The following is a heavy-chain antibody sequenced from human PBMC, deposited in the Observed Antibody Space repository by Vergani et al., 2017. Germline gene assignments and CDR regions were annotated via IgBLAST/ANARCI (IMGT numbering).Heavy chain of an antibody. CDR1: GGSISSSSYY. CDR2: IYYSGST. D-gene: IGHD3-22*01. V-gene: IGHV4-39*01. Sequence: QLQLQESGPGLVKPSETLSLTCTVSGGSISSSSYYWGWIRQPPGKGLEWIGSIYYSGSTYYNPSLKSRVTISVDTTKNQFSLKLSSVTAADTAVYYCARYYYDSSCHEYAFDIWGQGTTVTVSS. J-gene: IGHJ3*02. CDR3: ARYYYDSSCHEYAFDI.